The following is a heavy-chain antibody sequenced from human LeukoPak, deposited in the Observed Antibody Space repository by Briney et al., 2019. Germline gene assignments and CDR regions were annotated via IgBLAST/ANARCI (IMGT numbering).Heavy chain of an antibody. D-gene: IGHD2-15*01. CDR1: GGSISNYY. V-gene: IGHV4-59*01. J-gene: IGHJ4*02. CDR3: ARYRTYCSGGRCYSYFDY. Sequence: SETLSLTCTVSGGSISNYYWTWIRQPPGKGLEWIGYIYYSGSTNYNPPLKSRVTISVDTSKNQFSLKLSSVTAADTAVYYCARYRTYCSGGRCYSYFDYWGQGTLVTVSS. CDR2: IYYSGST.